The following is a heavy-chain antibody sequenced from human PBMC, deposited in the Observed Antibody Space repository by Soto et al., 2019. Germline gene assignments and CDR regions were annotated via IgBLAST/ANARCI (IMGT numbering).Heavy chain of an antibody. CDR3: ARPWYSSSWYYFDY. J-gene: IGHJ4*02. CDR1: GGSTSSSSYY. Sequence: QLQLQESGPGLVKPSETLSLTCTVSGGSTSSSSYYWGWIRQPPEKGLEWIGSIYYSGSTYYNPSLKSRVTISVDTSKNQFSLKLSSVTAADTAVYYCARPWYSSSWYYFDYWGQGTLVTVSS. V-gene: IGHV4-39*01. D-gene: IGHD6-13*01. CDR2: IYYSGST.